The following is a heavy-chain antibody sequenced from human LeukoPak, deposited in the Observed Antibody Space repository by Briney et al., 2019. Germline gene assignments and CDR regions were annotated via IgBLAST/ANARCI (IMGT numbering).Heavy chain of an antibody. J-gene: IGHJ4*02. D-gene: IGHD3-10*01. V-gene: IGHV4-34*01. CDR3: ARAVLRGGKKYYFDY. CDR1: GGSFSGYY. Sequence: PSETLSLTCAVYGGSFSGYYWSWIRQPPGKGLEWIGEINHSGSTNYNPSLKSRVTISVDTSKNRFSLKRRSVTAADTAVFYCARAVLRGGKKYYFDYWGQGTLVTVSS. CDR2: INHSGST.